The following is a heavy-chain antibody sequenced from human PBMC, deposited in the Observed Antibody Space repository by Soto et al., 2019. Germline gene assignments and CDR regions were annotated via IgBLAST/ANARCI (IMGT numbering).Heavy chain of an antibody. CDR2: IRSKAYGGTT. J-gene: IGHJ4*02. CDR1: GFTFGDYA. CDR3: TRYPRRRYSSTRFDF. D-gene: IGHD6-13*01. V-gene: IGHV3-49*03. Sequence: GGSLRLSCTASGFTFGDYAMSWFRQAPGKGLEWVGFIRSKAYGGTTEYAASVKGRFTISRDDSKSIAYLQMNSLKTEDTAVYYCTRYPRRRYSSTRFDFWGQGTLVPVSS.